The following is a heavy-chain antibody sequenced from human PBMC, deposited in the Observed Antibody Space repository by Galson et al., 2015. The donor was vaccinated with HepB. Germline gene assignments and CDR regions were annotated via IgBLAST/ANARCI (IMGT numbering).Heavy chain of an antibody. CDR1: GDSLTNSNYY. J-gene: IGHJ4*02. V-gene: IGHV4-39*02. Sequence: SETQSLTCTVSGDSLTNSNYYWGWIRQPPGMALEWVASIHSTGNTYYKSSLKSRVTISADTSKNHFFLTLTSATAADTAVYYCARLGPNLHWYFEDWGQGTLVTVSS. CDR2: IHSTGNT. CDR3: ARLGPNLHWYFED. D-gene: IGHD1-1*01.